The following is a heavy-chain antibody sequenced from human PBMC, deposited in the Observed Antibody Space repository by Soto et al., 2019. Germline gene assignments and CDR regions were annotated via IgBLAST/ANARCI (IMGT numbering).Heavy chain of an antibody. CDR2: IYYSGST. CDR3: ARHFGYRSSPPDY. J-gene: IGHJ4*02. V-gene: IGHV4-39*01. CDR1: GGSISSSSYY. Sequence: QLQLQESGPGLVKPSETLSLTCTVSGGSISSSSYYWGWIRQPPGKGLEWIGSIYYSGSTYYNPSLKSRVTISVDTSKNQFSLKLSSVTAADTAVYYCARHFGYRSSPPDYWGQGTLVTVSS. D-gene: IGHD5-12*01.